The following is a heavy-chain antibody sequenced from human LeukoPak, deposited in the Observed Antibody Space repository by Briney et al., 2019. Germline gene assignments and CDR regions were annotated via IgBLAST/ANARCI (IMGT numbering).Heavy chain of an antibody. V-gene: IGHV3-7*03. CDR1: GFDFSGFS. CDR3: AKDSSVVPWN. J-gene: IGHJ4*02. Sequence: AGSLRLSCVVSGFDFSGFSMSWVRQAPGKGLEWVAIMDEYGSDIFYVESVKGRFTISRDNSKNTLFLQMNSLGAEDTAVYYCAKDSSVVPWNWGQGTLVTVSS. D-gene: IGHD4-23*01. CDR2: MDEYGSDI.